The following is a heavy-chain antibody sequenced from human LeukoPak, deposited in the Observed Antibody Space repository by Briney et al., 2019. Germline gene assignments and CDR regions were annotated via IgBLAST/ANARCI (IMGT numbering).Heavy chain of an antibody. CDR1: GGSFSDYY. Sequence: SETLSLTCAVYGGSFSDYYWSWIRQPPGKGLEWIGEINHSGSTNYNPSLKSRVTISVDTSKNQFSLTLSSVTAADTAVYYCARSEYYDILTGYFSNWFDPWGQGTLVTVSS. J-gene: IGHJ5*02. CDR2: INHSGST. V-gene: IGHV4-34*01. CDR3: ARSEYYDILTGYFSNWFDP. D-gene: IGHD3-9*01.